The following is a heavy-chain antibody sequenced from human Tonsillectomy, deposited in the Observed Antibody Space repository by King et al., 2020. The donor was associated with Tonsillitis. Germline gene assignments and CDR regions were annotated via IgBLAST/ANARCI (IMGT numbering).Heavy chain of an antibody. V-gene: IGHV3-66*01. CDR1: GFTVSSKY. CDR3: ARGIFGVVIGGMDV. CDR2: IYSGGST. Sequence: QLVQSGGGLVQPGGSLRLSCAASGFTVSSKYMSWVRQAPGKGLEWVSVIYSGGSTYYADSVKGRFTISRDNSKNTLYLQMNSLRAEDTAVYYCARGIFGVVIGGMDVWGQGTTVTVSS. J-gene: IGHJ6*02. D-gene: IGHD3-3*01.